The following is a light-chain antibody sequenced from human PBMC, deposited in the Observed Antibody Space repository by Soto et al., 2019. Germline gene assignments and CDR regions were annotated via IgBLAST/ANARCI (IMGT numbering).Light chain of an antibody. J-gene: IGLJ1*01. CDR1: SSDVGGYNY. Sequence: QSALTQPASVSGSPGQSIXXSCTGTSSDVGGYNYVSWYQQHPGKAPKLMIYEVSNRPSGVSNRFSGSKSGNTASLTISGLQAEDEADYYCSSYTSSSTYVFGTGTKLTVL. V-gene: IGLV2-14*01. CDR2: EVS. CDR3: SSYTSSSTYV.